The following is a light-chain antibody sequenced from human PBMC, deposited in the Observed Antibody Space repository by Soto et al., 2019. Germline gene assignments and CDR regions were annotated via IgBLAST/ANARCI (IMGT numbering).Light chain of an antibody. V-gene: IGKV1-39*01. CDR3: QQRYSSLPT. CDR2: AAS. Sequence: DIQMTQSPASLSASVGDRVTITCRASQSISRYLYLFQQKSGKAPKLLIYAASSLQSGVPSRFSGSGSGTDFTLTISSLQPEDFATYYCQQRYSSLPTFGQGTKVDIK. CDR1: QSISRY. J-gene: IGKJ1*01.